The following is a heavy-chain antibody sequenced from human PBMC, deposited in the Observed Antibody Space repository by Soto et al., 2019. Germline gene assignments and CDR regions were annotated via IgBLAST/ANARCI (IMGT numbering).Heavy chain of an antibody. CDR2: IIRIFGTA. Sequence: QVQLVQSGAEVKKPGSSVKVSCKASGGTFSSYAISWVRQAPGQGLEWMGGIIRIFGTADSAQKFQGRVTITEDESTITAYMELSSLRSEDTAVYYCATPPAGYYYYGMDVWGQGTTVTVSS. J-gene: IGHJ6*02. V-gene: IGHV1-69*12. CDR3: ATPPAGYYYYGMDV. CDR1: GGTFSSYA.